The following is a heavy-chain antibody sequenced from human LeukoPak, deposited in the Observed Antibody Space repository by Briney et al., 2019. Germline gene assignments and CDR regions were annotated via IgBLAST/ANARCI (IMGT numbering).Heavy chain of an antibody. J-gene: IGHJ4*02. CDR1: GFTFSSYS. CDR3: ARDLPYSYIGADY. Sequence: PGGSLRLSCAASGFTFSSYSMNWVRQAPGKGLEWVSSISSSSYIYYADSVKGRFTISRDNAKNSLYLQMNSLRAEDTAVYYCARDLPYSYIGADYWGQGTLVTVSS. V-gene: IGHV3-21*01. CDR2: ISSSSYI. D-gene: IGHD5-24*01.